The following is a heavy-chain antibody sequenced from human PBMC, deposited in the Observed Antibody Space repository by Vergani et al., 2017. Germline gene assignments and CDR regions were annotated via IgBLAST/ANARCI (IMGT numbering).Heavy chain of an antibody. Sequence: QVQLVQSGAEVKKPGASVKVSCKASGYTFTSYAMHWVRQAPGQRLEWMGWINAGNGNTKYSQKFQGRVTITSDTSASTAYMELSSLRSEDTAVYYCARRYNWNYGVVFDYWGQGTLVTVSS. CDR2: INAGNGNT. J-gene: IGHJ4*02. CDR1: GYTFTSYA. D-gene: IGHD1-7*01. V-gene: IGHV1-3*01. CDR3: ARRYNWNYGVVFDY.